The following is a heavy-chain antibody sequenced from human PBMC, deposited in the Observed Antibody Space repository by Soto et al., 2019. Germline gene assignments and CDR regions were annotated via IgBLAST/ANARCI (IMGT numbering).Heavy chain of an antibody. Sequence: SETLSLTCSVYGGSFSGYYWSWIRQPPGKGLEWIGEINHSGSTNYNPSLKSRVTISVDTSKNQFSLKLSSVTAADTAVYYCARGWGSYDYWGQGTLVTVSS. CDR2: INHSGST. V-gene: IGHV4-34*01. D-gene: IGHD3-10*01. J-gene: IGHJ4*02. CDR3: ARGWGSYDY. CDR1: GGSFSGYY.